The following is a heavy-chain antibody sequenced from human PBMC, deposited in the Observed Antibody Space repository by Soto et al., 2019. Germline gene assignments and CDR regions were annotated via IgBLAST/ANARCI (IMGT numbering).Heavy chain of an antibody. V-gene: IGHV1-2*02. CDR3: ARERGCGDCYLDSDAFDI. D-gene: IGHD2-21*02. CDR1: GYTFTGYY. Sequence: GASVKVSCKASGYTFTGYYMHWVRQAPGQGLEWMGWINPNSGGTNYAQKFQGRVTMTRDTSTSTVYMELSSLRSEDTAVYYCARERGCGDCYLDSDAFDIWGQGTMVTVSS. J-gene: IGHJ3*02. CDR2: INPNSGGT.